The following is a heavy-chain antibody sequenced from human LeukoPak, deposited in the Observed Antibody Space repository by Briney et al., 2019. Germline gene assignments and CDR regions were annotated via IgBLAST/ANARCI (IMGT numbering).Heavy chain of an antibody. CDR1: GYTFTGYY. Sequence: ASVKVSCKASGYTFTGYYMHWVRQAPGQGLEWMGWINPNSGGTNYAQKFQGRVTMTRDTSISTAYMELSRLRSDDTAVYYCARSLQYCSSTSCLRDYYYYMDVWGKGTTVTISS. V-gene: IGHV1-2*02. J-gene: IGHJ6*03. CDR2: INPNSGGT. CDR3: ARSLQYCSSTSCLRDYYYYMDV. D-gene: IGHD2-2*01.